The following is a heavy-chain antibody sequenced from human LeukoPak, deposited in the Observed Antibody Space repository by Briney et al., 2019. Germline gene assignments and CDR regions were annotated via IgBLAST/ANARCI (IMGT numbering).Heavy chain of an antibody. CDR2: ISSSSSYI. CDR1: GFTFSSYS. CDR3: ARLPARHSSGYRDYYYYYYMDV. D-gene: IGHD3-22*01. Sequence: GGSLRLSCAASGFTFSSYSMNWVRQAPGKGLEWVSSISSSSSYIYYADSVKGRFTISRDNAKNSLYLQMNSLRAEDTAVYYCARLPARHSSGYRDYYYYYYMDVWGKGTTVTVSS. V-gene: IGHV3-21*01. J-gene: IGHJ6*03.